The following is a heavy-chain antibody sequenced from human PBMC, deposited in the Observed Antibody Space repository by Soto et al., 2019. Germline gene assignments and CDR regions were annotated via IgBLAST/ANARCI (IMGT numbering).Heavy chain of an antibody. Sequence: EVPLLESGGGLVQPGGSLRLSCAASGFTFSSYAMSWVRQAPGKGLEWVSAISGSGGSTYYADSVKGRFTISRDNXKXTXXLQMNSLRAEDTAVYYCAKDPLLLWFGDTGNWFDPWGQGTLVTVSS. CDR2: ISGSGGST. CDR1: GFTFSSYA. D-gene: IGHD3-10*01. J-gene: IGHJ5*02. V-gene: IGHV3-23*01. CDR3: AKDPLLLWFGDTGNWFDP.